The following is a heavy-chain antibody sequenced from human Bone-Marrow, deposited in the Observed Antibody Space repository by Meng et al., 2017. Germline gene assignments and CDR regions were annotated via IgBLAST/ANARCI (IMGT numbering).Heavy chain of an antibody. D-gene: IGHD6-19*01. CDR1: GGSISSSSYY. CDR2: IYYSGST. Sequence: SETLSLTCTASGGSISSSSYYWGWIRQPPGKGLEWIGSIYYSGSTYYNPSLKSRVTISVDTSKNQFSLRLISVTAADTAVYYCARGIAVAGKMGGGTYYSYYGMEVWGQGTTVTVSS. J-gene: IGHJ6*02. CDR3: ARGIAVAGKMGGGTYYSYYGMEV. V-gene: IGHV4-39*07.